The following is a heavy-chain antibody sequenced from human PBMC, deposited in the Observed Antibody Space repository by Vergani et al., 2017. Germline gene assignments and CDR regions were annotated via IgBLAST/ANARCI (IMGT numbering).Heavy chain of an antibody. J-gene: IGHJ4*02. CDR3: ARLSYDTTPYLQGGYDC. CDR2: ISARYPST. D-gene: IGHD3-22*01. CDR1: GYTFSDHH. V-gene: IGHV3-23*04. Sequence: VQLVQSGAEVKKPGASVKVSCKASGYTFSDHHLHWVRQAPGKGLEWVSAISARYPSTYYADSVKGRFTISRDNSKNMLYLQMNSLRAEDTAVYYCARLSYDTTPYLQGGYDCWGQGTLVSVSS.